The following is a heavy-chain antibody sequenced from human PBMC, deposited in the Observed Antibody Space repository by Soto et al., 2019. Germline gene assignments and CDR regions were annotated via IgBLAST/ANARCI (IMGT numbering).Heavy chain of an antibody. Sequence: GSLRRSCGASGIKFSNYAMSWVRQAPVKGLEWLSLISATGGGTYYADSVKGRFTISRDNSHNTLYLQVHSLTAEDTSVYYCAKESRAGGNSAFYCDCWGRG. CDR2: ISATGGGT. V-gene: IGHV3-23*01. CDR3: AKESRAGGNSAFYCDC. CDR1: GIKFSNYA. D-gene: IGHD3-16*01. J-gene: IGHJ4*02.